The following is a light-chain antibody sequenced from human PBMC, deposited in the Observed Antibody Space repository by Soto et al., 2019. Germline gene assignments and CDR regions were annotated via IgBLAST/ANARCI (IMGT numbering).Light chain of an antibody. CDR1: STDVGGYDY. CDR2: GVI. CDR3: SSYSLSSALVM. J-gene: IGLJ3*02. V-gene: IGLV2-14*03. Sequence: QSALTQPASVSGSPGQSITISCTGTSTDVGGYDYVAWYQQHPGKAPKLIIYGVINRPSGVSDRFSGSKSGNTASLTISGLQAEDEADYYCSSYSLSSALVMFGGGTKVTVL.